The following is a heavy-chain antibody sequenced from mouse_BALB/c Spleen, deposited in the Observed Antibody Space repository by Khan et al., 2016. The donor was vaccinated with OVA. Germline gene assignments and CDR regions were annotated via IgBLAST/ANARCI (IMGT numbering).Heavy chain of an antibody. Sequence: EVQLQQSGTVLARPGASVKMSCKASGYSFTSYLIHWVKQRPGKGLEWIGDIYPGNSDASYNQKFKDKAKLTAATSASTAYMELSSLTNEDSAVYYCTRGGYSSFAYWGQGTLVTVSA. CDR1: GYSFTSYL. CDR3: TRGGYSSFAY. CDR2: IYPGNSDA. J-gene: IGHJ3*01. D-gene: IGHD1-3*01. V-gene: IGHV1-5*01.